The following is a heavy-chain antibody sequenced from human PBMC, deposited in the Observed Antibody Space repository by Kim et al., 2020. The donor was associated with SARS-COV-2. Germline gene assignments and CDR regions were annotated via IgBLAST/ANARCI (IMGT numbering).Heavy chain of an antibody. Sequence: ASVKVSCKASGYTFTSYAMHWVRQAPGQRLEWMGWINAGNGNTKYSQKFQGRVTITRDTSASTAYMELSSLRSEDTAVYYCARGYSSSWPYNWNDVPFDPWGQGTLVTVSS. CDR3: ARGYSSSWPYNWNDVPFDP. D-gene: IGHD1-20*01. V-gene: IGHV1-3*01. CDR1: GYTFTSYA. CDR2: INAGNGNT. J-gene: IGHJ5*02.